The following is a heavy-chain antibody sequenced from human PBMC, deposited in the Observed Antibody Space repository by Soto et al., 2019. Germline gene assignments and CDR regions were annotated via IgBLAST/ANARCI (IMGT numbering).Heavy chain of an antibody. CDR1: GGTLSSYA. Sequence: SVKVSCKASGGTLSSYAISWVRQAPGQGLEWMGGIIPIFGTANYAQKFQGRVTITADESTSTAYMELSSLRSEDTAVYYCARELRDSSSSYYYYGMDVWGQGTTVTVSS. CDR2: IIPIFGTA. CDR3: ARELRDSSSSYYYYGMDV. J-gene: IGHJ6*02. D-gene: IGHD6-6*01. V-gene: IGHV1-69*13.